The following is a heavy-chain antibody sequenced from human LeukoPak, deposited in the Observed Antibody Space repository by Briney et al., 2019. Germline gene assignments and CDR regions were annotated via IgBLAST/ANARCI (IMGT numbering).Heavy chain of an antibody. CDR2: IYYSGST. CDR3: ARPRARFGELSI. D-gene: IGHD3-10*01. V-gene: IGHV4-39*07. J-gene: IGHJ3*02. CDR1: GGSISSSSYY. Sequence: PSETLSLTCTVSGGSISSSSYYWGWIRQPPGKGLEWIGSIYYSGSTYYNPSLKSRVTISVDTSKNQFSLKLSSVTAADTAVYYCARPRARFGELSIWGQGTMVTVSS.